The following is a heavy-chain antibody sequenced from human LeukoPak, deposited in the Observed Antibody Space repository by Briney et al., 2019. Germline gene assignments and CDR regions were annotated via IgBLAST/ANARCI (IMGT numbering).Heavy chain of an antibody. Sequence: GRSLRLSCAASGFTFSSYGMHWVRQAPGKGLDWVAVISYDGSNKYYADSVKGRFTISRDNAKNSLYLQMDSLRAEDTAVYYCARASRRITTFVWGKGTTVTVSS. CDR1: GFTFSSYG. D-gene: IGHD3-3*01. V-gene: IGHV3-30*03. CDR3: ARASRRITTFV. CDR2: ISYDGSNK. J-gene: IGHJ6*04.